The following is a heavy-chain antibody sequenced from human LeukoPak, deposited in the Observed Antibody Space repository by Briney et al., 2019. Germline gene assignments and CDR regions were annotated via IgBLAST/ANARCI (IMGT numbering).Heavy chain of an antibody. V-gene: IGHV1-69*04. D-gene: IGHD1-26*01. J-gene: IGHJ4*02. CDR1: GGTFSSYA. CDR2: IIPILGIA. Sequence: SVKVSCKASGGTFSSYAISWVRQAPGQGLEWMGRIIPILGIANYAQKFQGRVTITADKSTSTAYMELSSLRSEDMAVYYCARVGDSGSNYFDYWGQGILVNVSS. CDR3: ARVGDSGSNYFDY.